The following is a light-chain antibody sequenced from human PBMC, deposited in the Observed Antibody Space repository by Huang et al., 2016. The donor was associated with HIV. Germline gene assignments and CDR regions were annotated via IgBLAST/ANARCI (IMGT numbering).Light chain of an antibody. J-gene: IGKJ2*01. Sequence: DIVMTQSPLSLPVTPGEPASVSCRSSQSLLNSQGNNYLDWYLQKPGQSPQLLIYLGSTRASGFPDRCSGSGSGTDFTLKISRVEAEDVGVYYCMQALQSPYTFGQGTKLEIK. CDR1: QSLLNSQGNNY. CDR3: MQALQSPYT. V-gene: IGKV2-28*01. CDR2: LGS.